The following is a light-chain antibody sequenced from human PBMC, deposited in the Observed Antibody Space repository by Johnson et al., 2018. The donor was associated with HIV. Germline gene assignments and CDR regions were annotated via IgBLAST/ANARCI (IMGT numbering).Light chain of an antibody. J-gene: IGLJ1*01. V-gene: IGLV1-51*01. CDR3: GTWDSSLSALYV. CDR2: DNN. CDR1: TSNIWSNY. Sequence: SVLTQPPSVSAAPGQKINISCSGSTSNIWSNYVSWYQQLPGTAPKLLIYDNNKRPSGIPDRFSGSKSGTSATLGITGLQTGDEADYYCGTWDSSLSALYVFGTGTKVTVL.